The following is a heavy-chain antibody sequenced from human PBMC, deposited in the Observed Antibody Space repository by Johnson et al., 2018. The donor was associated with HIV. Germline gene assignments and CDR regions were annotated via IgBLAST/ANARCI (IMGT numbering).Heavy chain of an antibody. V-gene: IGHV3-64*04. CDR1: GFTFSSYA. CDR3: TTNPYYDYVWESYRHDAFDI. CDR2: ISGSGGST. J-gene: IGHJ3*02. Sequence: QVQLVESGGGLVQPGGSLRLSCAASGFTFSSYAMHWVRQAPGKGLEYVSAISGSGGSTYYADSVKGRFPISRDNSKNTMYLQMNSLKIEDTAVYYCTTNPYYDYVWESYRHDAFDIWGQGTMVTVSS. D-gene: IGHD3-16*02.